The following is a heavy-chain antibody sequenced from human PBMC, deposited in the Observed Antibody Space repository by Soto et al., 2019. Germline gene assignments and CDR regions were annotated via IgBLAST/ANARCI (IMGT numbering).Heavy chain of an antibody. Sequence: EVQLLESGGGLVQPGGSLRLSCAASGFTFSSYAMSWVRQAPGKGLEWVSAISGSGGSTYYADSVKGRFTISRDNSKNTLYLQMNSIRAEDTAVYYCAKEAYYYDSSGYYRGWFDPWGQGTLVTVSS. J-gene: IGHJ5*02. CDR1: GFTFSSYA. CDR2: ISGSGGST. V-gene: IGHV3-23*01. CDR3: AKEAYYYDSSGYYRGWFDP. D-gene: IGHD3-22*01.